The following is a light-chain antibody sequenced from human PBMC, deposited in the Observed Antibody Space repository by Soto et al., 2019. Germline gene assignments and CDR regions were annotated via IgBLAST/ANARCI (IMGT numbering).Light chain of an antibody. Sequence: IVLTQSPVTLALSPGESAVLSCRASQSVSTSLAWYQHKPGQAPRLFIYDASKRAPGIPARFTGSGSGTDFTLTISSLEPEDIAVYYCQVRDVWLSFGQGTKVEIK. CDR2: DAS. V-gene: IGKV3-11*01. CDR3: QVRDVWLS. J-gene: IGKJ1*01. CDR1: QSVSTS.